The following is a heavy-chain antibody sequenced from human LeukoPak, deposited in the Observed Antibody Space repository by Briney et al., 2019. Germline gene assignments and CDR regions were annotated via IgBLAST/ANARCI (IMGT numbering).Heavy chain of an antibody. D-gene: IGHD6-6*01. CDR3: AREGKYSSSSDAFDI. CDR2: IIPIFGTA. V-gene: IGHV1-69*05. J-gene: IGHJ3*02. Sequence: PWASVKVSCKASGGTFSSYAISWVRQAPGQGLEWMGGIIPIFGTANYAQKFQGRVTITTDESTSTAYMELSSLRSEDTAVYYCAREGKYSSSSDAFDIWGQGTMVTVSS. CDR1: GGTFSSYA.